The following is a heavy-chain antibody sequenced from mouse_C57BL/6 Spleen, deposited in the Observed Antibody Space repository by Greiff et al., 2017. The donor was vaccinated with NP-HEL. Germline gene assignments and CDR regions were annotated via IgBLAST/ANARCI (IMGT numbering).Heavy chain of an antibody. V-gene: IGHV1-64*01. J-gene: IGHJ2*01. CDR1: GYTFTSYW. CDR2: IHPNSGST. Sequence: VQLQQPGAELVKPGASVKLSCKASGYTFTSYWMHWVKQRPGQGLEWIGMIHPNSGSTNYNEKFKSKATLTVDKSSSTAYMQLSSLTSEDSAVYYCARTAYDYDEGYWGQGTTLTVSS. D-gene: IGHD2-4*01. CDR3: ARTAYDYDEGY.